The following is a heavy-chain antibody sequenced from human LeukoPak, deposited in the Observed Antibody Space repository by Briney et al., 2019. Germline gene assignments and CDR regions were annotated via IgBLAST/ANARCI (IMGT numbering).Heavy chain of an antibody. CDR2: FDPEDGET. D-gene: IGHD3-10*01. V-gene: IGHV1-24*01. J-gene: IGHJ4*02. Sequence: GASVKVSCKVSGYTLTELSMHWVRQAPGKGLEWMGGFDPEDGETIYAQKFQGRVTMTEDTSTDTAYMELSSLRSEDTAVYYCATAPVVYYGSGSYLYRGQGTLVTVSS. CDR1: GYTLTELS. CDR3: ATAPVVYYGSGSYLY.